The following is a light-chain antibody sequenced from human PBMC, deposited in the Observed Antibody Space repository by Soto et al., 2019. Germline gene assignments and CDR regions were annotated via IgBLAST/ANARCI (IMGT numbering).Light chain of an antibody. CDR1: SSDVGGYNY. Sequence: QSALTQPPSASGSPGQSVTLSCTGTSSDVGGYNYVSWYQQHPGKAPTLMIYDVSERPSGVPDRFSGSKSGNTASLTVSGLQAEDEADYYCSSYGGSNTLVFGGGTKLTVL. V-gene: IGLV2-8*01. CDR3: SSYGGSNTLV. J-gene: IGLJ2*01. CDR2: DVS.